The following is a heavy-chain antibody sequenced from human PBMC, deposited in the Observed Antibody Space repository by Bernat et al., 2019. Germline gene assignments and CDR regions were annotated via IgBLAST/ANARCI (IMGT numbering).Heavy chain of an antibody. D-gene: IGHD5-18*01. CDR2: ISYDGSNT. CDR1: GFTFSSYA. CDR3: ARDVGYSYGAEFSDY. Sequence: QVQLVESGGGVVQPGRSLRLSCAASGFTFSSYAMHWVRQAPGKGLEWVAVISYDGSNTYYADSVRGRFTISRDNSKSTLYMRMSSVRAEDTAVYYSARDVGYSYGAEFSDYWGQGPLVTVSS. J-gene: IGHJ4*02. V-gene: IGHV3-30*04.